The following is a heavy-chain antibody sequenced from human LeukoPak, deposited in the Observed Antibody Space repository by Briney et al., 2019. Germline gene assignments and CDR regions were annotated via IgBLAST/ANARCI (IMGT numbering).Heavy chain of an antibody. CDR1: GFTVSSYA. D-gene: IGHD6-6*01. V-gene: IGHV3-53*01. CDR3: ARAGSSAVFDY. Sequence: GGSLRLSCAASGFTVSSYAMTWVRQAPGKGLEWVSVIYSGGSTYYADSVKGRFTISRDYSKNTLYLQMNSLRAEDTAVYYCARAGSSAVFDYWGQGTLVTVSS. J-gene: IGHJ4*02. CDR2: IYSGGST.